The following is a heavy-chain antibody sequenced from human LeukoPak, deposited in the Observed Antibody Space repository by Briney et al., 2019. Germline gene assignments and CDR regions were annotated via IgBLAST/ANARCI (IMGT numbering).Heavy chain of an antibody. CDR2: IWYDGSNK. D-gene: IGHD3-10*01. CDR3: ARDITMVRGAPDY. V-gene: IGHV3-33*01. J-gene: IGHJ4*02. CDR1: GFTFSSYG. Sequence: PGRSLRLSCAASGFTFSSYGMHWVRQAPGKGLEWVAVIWYDGSNKYYADSVKGRFTISRDNSKNTLYLQMNSLRAEDTAGYYCARDITMVRGAPDYWGQGTLVTVSS.